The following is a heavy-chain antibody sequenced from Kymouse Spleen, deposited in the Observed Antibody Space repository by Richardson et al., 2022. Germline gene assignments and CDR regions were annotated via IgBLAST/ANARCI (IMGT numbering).Heavy chain of an antibody. J-gene: IGHJ4*02. Sequence: EVQLVESGGGLVKPGGSLRLSCAASGFTFSSYSMNWVRQAPGKGLEWVSSISSSSSYIYYADSVKGRFTISRDNAKNSLYLQMNSLRAEDTAVYYCARDKGMVRGVMTFDYWGQGTLVTVSS. CDR1: GFTFSSYS. CDR3: ARDKGMVRGVMTFDY. D-gene: IGHD3-10*01. V-gene: IGHV3-21*03. CDR2: ISSSSSYI.